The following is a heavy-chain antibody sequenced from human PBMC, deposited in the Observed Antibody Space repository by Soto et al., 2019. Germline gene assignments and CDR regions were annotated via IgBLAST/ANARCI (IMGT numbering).Heavy chain of an antibody. J-gene: IGHJ3*02. V-gene: IGHV3-73*01. CDR2: IRSKANSYAT. CDR1: GFTFSGSA. D-gene: IGHD6-6*01. Sequence: GGSLRLSCAASGFTFSGSAMHWVRQASGKGLELVGRIRSKANSYATAYAASVKGRFTISRDDSKNTAYLQMNSLKTEDTAVYYCTRHSSSSHAFDIWGQGTMVTVSS. CDR3: TRHSSSSHAFDI.